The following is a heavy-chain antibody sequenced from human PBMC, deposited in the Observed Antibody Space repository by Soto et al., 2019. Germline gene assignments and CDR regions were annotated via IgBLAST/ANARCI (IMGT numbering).Heavy chain of an antibody. J-gene: IGHJ4*02. CDR3: GKGGTPIDY. V-gene: IGHV1-18*01. D-gene: IGHD3-16*01. CDR1: GYTFTNFG. CDR2: ISAYNGNT. Sequence: QVQLVQSGAEVKKPGASVKVSCKASGYTFTNFGISWVRQAPGQGLEWMGWISAYNGNTNYAQNFQGRVTMTTDTSTNKAYLELRSLRSYETAGYYCGKGGTPIDYWGQGTLVTVSS.